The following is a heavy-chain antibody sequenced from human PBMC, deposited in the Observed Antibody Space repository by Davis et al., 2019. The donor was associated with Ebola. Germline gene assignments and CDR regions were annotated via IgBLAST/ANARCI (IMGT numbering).Heavy chain of an antibody. V-gene: IGHV3-74*01. CDR3: GRGGYGVNMVDK. Sequence: GESLKISCAASGFTFSSYWMHWVRQAPGKGLVWVSRINSDGSSTSYADSVKGRFTISRDNAKNTLYLHMNSLRVEDTALYYCGRGGYGVNMVDKWGQGTLVTVSS. D-gene: IGHD4-17*01. J-gene: IGHJ4*02. CDR2: INSDGSST. CDR1: GFTFSSYW.